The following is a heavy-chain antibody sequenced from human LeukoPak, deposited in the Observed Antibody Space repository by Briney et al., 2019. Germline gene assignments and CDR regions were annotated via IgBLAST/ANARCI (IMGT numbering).Heavy chain of an antibody. D-gene: IGHD6-13*01. CDR3: ARVSSWSTPPDY. CDR1: GYSISSGYY. V-gene: IGHV4-38-2*02. CDR2: IYHSGST. J-gene: IGHJ4*02. Sequence: ETSETLSLTCTVSGYSISSGYYWGWIRQPPGKGLEWIGSIYHSGSTYYNPSLKSRVTISVDTSKNQFSLKLSSVTAADTAVYYCARVSSWSTPPDYWGQGTLVTVSS.